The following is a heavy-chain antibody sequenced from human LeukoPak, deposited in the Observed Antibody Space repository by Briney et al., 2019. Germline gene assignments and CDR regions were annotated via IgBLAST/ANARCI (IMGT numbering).Heavy chain of an antibody. CDR2: ISWNSGSI. J-gene: IGHJ3*01. CDR3: AKDHFGYSRMIVG. Sequence: PGGSLRLSCAAAGFTFDDYAMHWVRQAPGKGLEWVSGISWNSGSIGYADSVKGRFTISRDNAKNSLYLQMNSLRAEDTALYYCAKDHFGYSRMIVGWGQGTMVTVSS. V-gene: IGHV3-9*01. CDR1: GFTFDDYA. D-gene: IGHD3-22*01.